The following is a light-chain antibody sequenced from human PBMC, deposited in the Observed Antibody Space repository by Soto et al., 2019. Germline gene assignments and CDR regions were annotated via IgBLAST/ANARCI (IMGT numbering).Light chain of an antibody. CDR1: SSDIGASNS. J-gene: IGLJ2*01. CDR2: DVR. V-gene: IGLV2-11*01. Sequence: QSALTQPPSASGSPGQSVTISCAGSSSDIGASNSVSWYQQHPGKAPKLLIYDVRKRPSGVPNRFSASKSGNTASLTISGLQAEDEADYFCCSYAGTYAVVFGGGTKLTVL. CDR3: CSYAGTYAVV.